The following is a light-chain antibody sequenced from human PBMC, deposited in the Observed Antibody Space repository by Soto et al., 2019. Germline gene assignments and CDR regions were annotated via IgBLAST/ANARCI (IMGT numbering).Light chain of an antibody. CDR3: NSFSSSNTVI. V-gene: IGLV2-14*03. J-gene: IGLJ2*01. CDR2: DVF. Sequence: QPVLTQPASVSGSPGQSITISCTGTSSDVGAFDYVSWYQQQSGKAPRLLIYDVFNRASGISDRFSGSKSGITASLTISGLQAEDEADYFCNSFSSSNTVIFGGGTKLTVL. CDR1: SSDVGAFDY.